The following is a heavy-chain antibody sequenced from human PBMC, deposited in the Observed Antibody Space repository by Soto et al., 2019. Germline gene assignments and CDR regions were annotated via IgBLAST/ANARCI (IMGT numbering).Heavy chain of an antibody. Sequence: GGSLRLSCAASGFTFSSYAMSWVRQAPGKGLEWVSAISGSGGSTYNADSVKGRFTISRDNSKNTLYLQMNSLRAEDTALYYCAKVSGYSYGYPNWFDPWGQGTLVTVSS. CDR2: ISGSGGST. D-gene: IGHD5-18*01. CDR3: AKVSGYSYGYPNWFDP. V-gene: IGHV3-23*01. CDR1: GFTFSSYA. J-gene: IGHJ5*02.